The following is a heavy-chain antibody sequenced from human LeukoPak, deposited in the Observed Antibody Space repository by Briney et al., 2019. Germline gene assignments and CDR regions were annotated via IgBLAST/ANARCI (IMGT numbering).Heavy chain of an antibody. V-gene: IGHV4-4*02. CDR2: IHHSGST. J-gene: IGHJ4*02. D-gene: IGHD6-19*01. Sequence: SETLSLTCAVSGGSISSTNWWSWVRQPPGKGLEWIGEIHHSGSTNYNPSLKSRVTISVDTSKNQFSLKLSSVTAADTAVYYCARGREQWPGARPLDYWGQGTLVTVSS. CDR1: GGSISSTNW. CDR3: ARGREQWPGARPLDY.